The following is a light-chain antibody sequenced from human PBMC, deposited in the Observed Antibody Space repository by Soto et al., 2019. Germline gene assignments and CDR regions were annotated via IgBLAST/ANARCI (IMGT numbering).Light chain of an antibody. Sequence: QSVLTQPPSASGSLGQSVTISCTGTSSDVGAYNYVSWNQQHPGKAPKLVIFEVTQRPSGVPDRFSGSKSGNTASLTVSGLQAEDEADYYCSSYGGNKNYVLFGGGTKLTVL. V-gene: IGLV2-8*01. CDR3: SSYGGNKNYVL. J-gene: IGLJ3*02. CDR2: EVT. CDR1: SSDVGAYNY.